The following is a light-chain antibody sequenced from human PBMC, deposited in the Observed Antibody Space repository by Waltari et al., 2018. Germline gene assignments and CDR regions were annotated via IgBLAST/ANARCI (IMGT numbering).Light chain of an antibody. J-gene: IGKJ1*01. V-gene: IGKV3-20*01. CDR1: QSVSSSD. CDR3: QQYGRSSWT. CDR2: GAS. Sequence: EIVLPQSPGTLSLSPGERAALSCRASQSVSSSDLAWYQQKPGQAPRLIIYGASSRATGIPDRFSGSGSGTDFTLAISRLEPEDFAVYYCQQYGRSSWTFGQGTKVEIK.